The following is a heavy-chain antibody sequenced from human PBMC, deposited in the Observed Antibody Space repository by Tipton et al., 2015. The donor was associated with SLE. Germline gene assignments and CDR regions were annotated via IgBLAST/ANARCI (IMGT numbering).Heavy chain of an antibody. D-gene: IGHD6-19*01. V-gene: IGHV4-38-2*02. CDR2: INHSGST. CDR3: ARPGSVAGTRFDY. J-gene: IGHJ4*02. CDR1: GYSISSGYY. Sequence: TLSLTCTVSGYSISSGYYWGWIRQPPGKGLEWIGEINHSGSTNYNPSLKSRVTISVDTSKNQFSLKLSSVTAADTAVYYCARPGSVAGTRFDYWGQGTLVTVSS.